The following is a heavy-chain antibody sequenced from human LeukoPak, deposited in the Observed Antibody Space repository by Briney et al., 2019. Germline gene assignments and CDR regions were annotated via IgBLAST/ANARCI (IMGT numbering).Heavy chain of an antibody. CDR1: GGSISSYY. D-gene: IGHD2-21*02. CDR2: IYYSGST. J-gene: IGHJ4*02. V-gene: IGHV4-59*01. Sequence: SETLSLTCTVSGGSISSYYWSWIRQPPGKGLEWIGYIYYSGSTNYNPSLNGRVTISVDTSKNQFALKLSSVTAADTAVYYCARQHCGGDCPYDYWGQGTLVTVSS. CDR3: ARQHCGGDCPYDY.